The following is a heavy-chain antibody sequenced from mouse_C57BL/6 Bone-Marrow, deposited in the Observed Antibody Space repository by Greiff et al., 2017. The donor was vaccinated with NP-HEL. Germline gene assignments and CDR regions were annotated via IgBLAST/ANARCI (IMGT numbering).Heavy chain of an antibody. CDR2: IYPGSGNT. Sequence: VQLVESGAELVRPGASVKLSCKASGYTFTDYYINWVKQRPGQGLEWIARIYPGSGNTYYNEKFKGKATLTAEKSSSTAYMQLSSLTSEDSAVYFCARGDLLLRYWGQGTTLTVSS. J-gene: IGHJ2*01. V-gene: IGHV1-76*01. D-gene: IGHD1-1*01. CDR1: GYTFTDYY. CDR3: ARGDLLLRY.